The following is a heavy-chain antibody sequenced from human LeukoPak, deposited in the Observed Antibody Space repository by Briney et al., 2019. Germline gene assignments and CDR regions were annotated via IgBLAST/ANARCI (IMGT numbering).Heavy chain of an antibody. CDR2: IRYDGSNK. CDR3: AKDFEWLAVRYYFDY. CDR1: GFTFSYYG. Sequence: GGSLRLSCAASGFTFSYYGMHWVRQAPGKGLEWVAFIRYDGSNKYYADSVKGRFTISRDNSKNTLYLQMNGLRAEDTAVYYCAKDFEWLAVRYYFDYWGQGTLVTVSS. V-gene: IGHV3-30*02. J-gene: IGHJ4*02. D-gene: IGHD3-3*01.